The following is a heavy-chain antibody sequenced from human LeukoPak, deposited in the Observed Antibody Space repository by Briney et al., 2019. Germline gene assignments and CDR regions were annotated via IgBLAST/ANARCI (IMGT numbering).Heavy chain of an antibody. CDR2: IIPIFGTA. D-gene: IGHD1-26*01. CDR1: GGTFSSYA. V-gene: IGHV1-69*13. CDR3: ARDKSGSYYPLDY. Sequence: SVKVSCKASGGTFSSYAISWVRQAPGQGLGWMGGIIPIFGTANYAQKFQGRVTITADESTSTAYMELSSLRSEDTAVYYCARDKSGSYYPLDYWGQGTLVTVSS. J-gene: IGHJ4*02.